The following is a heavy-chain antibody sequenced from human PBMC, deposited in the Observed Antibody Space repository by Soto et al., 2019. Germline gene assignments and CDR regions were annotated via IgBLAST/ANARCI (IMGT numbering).Heavy chain of an antibody. J-gene: IGHJ4*02. Sequence: ASVKVSCKASGYTFTGYYMHWVRQAPGQGLEWMGWINPNSGGTNYAQKFQGRVTMTRDTSINTAYMELSRLRSDDTAVYYCAREKGIVGATLDYWGQGTLVTVSS. CDR2: INPNSGGT. CDR1: GYTFTGYY. V-gene: IGHV1-2*02. D-gene: IGHD1-26*01. CDR3: AREKGIVGATLDY.